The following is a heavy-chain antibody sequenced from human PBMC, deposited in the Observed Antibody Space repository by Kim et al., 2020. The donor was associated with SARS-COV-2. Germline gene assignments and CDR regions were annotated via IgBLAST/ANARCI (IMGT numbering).Heavy chain of an antibody. CDR3: AREGYGDYVVDY. CDR2: IYYSGST. D-gene: IGHD4-17*01. Sequence: SETLSLTCTVSGGSISSYYWSWIRQPPGKGLEWIGYIYYSGSTNYNPSLKSRVTISVDTSKNQFSLKLSSVTAADTAVYYCAREGYGDYVVDYWGQGTLVTVSS. V-gene: IGHV4-59*13. CDR1: GGSISSYY. J-gene: IGHJ4*02.